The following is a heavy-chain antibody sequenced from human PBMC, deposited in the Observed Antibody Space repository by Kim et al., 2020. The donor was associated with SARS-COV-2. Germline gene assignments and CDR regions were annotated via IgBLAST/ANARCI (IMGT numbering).Heavy chain of an antibody. Sequence: DSVKGRFTIARDKSENTLYLQMNSLRAEDTAVYYCAKSRYLAGTSASDYWGQGTLVTVSS. D-gene: IGHD6-13*01. V-gene: IGHV3-23*01. CDR3: AKSRYLAGTSASDY. J-gene: IGHJ4*02.